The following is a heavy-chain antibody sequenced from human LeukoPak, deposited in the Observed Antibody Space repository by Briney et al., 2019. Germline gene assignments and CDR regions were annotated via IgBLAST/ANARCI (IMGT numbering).Heavy chain of an antibody. V-gene: IGHV4-39*01. CDR1: GGSISSSSYY. Sequence: SETLSLTCTVSGGSISSSSYYWGWIRQPPGKGLEWIGSIYYSGSTYYNPSLKSRVTISVDTSKNQFSLKLSSVTAADTAVYYCARHLQGFGEPNNWFDPWGQGTLVTVSS. CDR2: IYYSGST. J-gene: IGHJ5*02. D-gene: IGHD3-10*01. CDR3: ARHLQGFGEPNNWFDP.